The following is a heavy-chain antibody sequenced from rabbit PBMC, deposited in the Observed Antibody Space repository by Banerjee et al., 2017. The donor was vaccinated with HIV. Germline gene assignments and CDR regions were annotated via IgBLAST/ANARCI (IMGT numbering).Heavy chain of an antibody. D-gene: IGHD5-1*01. V-gene: IGHV1S40*01. Sequence: QSLEESGGDLVKPGASLTLTCTASGFSFSSSYWTCWGRQAPGKGLEWIACIDNGSSGSTYYASWAKGRFTISKTSSTTVTLQMTSLTAADTATYFCARDAGCGGYGSPGLWGPGTLVTVS. J-gene: IGHJ4*01. CDR1: GFSFSSSYW. CDR2: IDNGSSGST. CDR3: ARDAGCGGYGSPGL.